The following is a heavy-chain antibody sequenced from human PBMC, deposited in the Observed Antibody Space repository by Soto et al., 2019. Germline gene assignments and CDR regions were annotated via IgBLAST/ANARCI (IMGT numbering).Heavy chain of an antibody. Sequence: EVQLVESGGGLVKPGGSLRLSCAASGFTFSSYSMNWVRQAPGKGLEWVSSISSSSSYIYYADSVKGRFTISRDNAKNSLYLQMNSPRAEDTAVYYCARGRYGDHSGTFDYWGQGTLVTVSS. J-gene: IGHJ4*02. CDR2: ISSSSSYI. V-gene: IGHV3-21*01. CDR1: GFTFSSYS. CDR3: ARGRYGDHSGTFDY. D-gene: IGHD4-17*01.